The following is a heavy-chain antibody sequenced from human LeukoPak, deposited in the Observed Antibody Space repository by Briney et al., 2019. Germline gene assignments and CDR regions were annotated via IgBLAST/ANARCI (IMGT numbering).Heavy chain of an antibody. Sequence: PGGSLRLSCSASGFTFSSFALSWVRQAPGKGLEWVSAISGSGDRTYHADSVKGRLTTSRDNSKNTLYLQMSSLRAEDTAVYYCAKDSGYHFLDYWGQGTPVTVSS. V-gene: IGHV3-23*01. CDR3: AKDSGYHFLDY. CDR1: GFTFSSFA. CDR2: ISGSGDRT. D-gene: IGHD3-22*01. J-gene: IGHJ4*02.